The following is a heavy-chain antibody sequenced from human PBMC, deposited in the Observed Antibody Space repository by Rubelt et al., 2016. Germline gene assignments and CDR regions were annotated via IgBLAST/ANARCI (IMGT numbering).Heavy chain of an antibody. J-gene: IGHJ4*02. Sequence: VQLVESGGGLVKPGGSLRLSCAASGFTFSDYYMSWIRQAPGKGLEWVAVISYDGSNKYYADSVKGRFTISRDNSKNTRYLQMNSLRAEDTAVYYCARDYDFLSGGYFDYWGQGTLVTVSS. CDR1: GFTFSDYY. CDR2: ISYDGSNK. D-gene: IGHD3-3*01. CDR3: ARDYDFLSGGYFDY. V-gene: IGHV3-30*03.